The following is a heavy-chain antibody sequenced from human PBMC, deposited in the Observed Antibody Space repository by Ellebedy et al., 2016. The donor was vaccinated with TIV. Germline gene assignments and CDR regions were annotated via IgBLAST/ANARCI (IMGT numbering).Heavy chain of an antibody. CDR1: GDSISNSF. D-gene: IGHD2-15*01. Sequence: MPGGSLRLSCAVSGDSISNSFWSWIRQTPGEGLEWIGSVSTSGTTNYNPSLKSRVTISADTSRDRLSLNLNSVTAADTAVYYCARSGLDCSGGSCNFRYYYYGLDVWGPGTTVIVSS. V-gene: IGHV4-59*01. J-gene: IGHJ6*02. CDR3: ARSGLDCSGGSCNFRYYYYGLDV. CDR2: VSTSGTT.